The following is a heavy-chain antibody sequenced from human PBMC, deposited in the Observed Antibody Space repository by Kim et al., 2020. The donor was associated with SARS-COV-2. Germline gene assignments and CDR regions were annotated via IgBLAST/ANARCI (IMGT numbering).Heavy chain of an antibody. J-gene: IGHJ5*02. CDR3: ARDRLYYYDSSGPETNWFDP. Sequence: SQTLSLTCAISGDSVSSNSAAWNWIRQSPSRGLEWLGRTYYRSKWYNDYAVSVKSRITINPDTSKNQFSLQLNSVTPEDTAVYYCARDRLYYYDSSGPETNWFDPWGQGTLVTVSS. V-gene: IGHV6-1*01. CDR1: GDSVSSNSAA. D-gene: IGHD3-22*01. CDR2: TYYRSKWYN.